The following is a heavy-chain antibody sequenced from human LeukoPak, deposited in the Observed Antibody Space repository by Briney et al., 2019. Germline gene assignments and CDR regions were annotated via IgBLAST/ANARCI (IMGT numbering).Heavy chain of an antibody. V-gene: IGHV3-48*03. CDR1: GFTFSSYE. J-gene: IGHJ4*02. D-gene: IGHD6-13*01. CDR3: ARDRVAAAGYYFDY. CDR2: ISSSGSTI. Sequence: GGSLRLSCAASGFTFSSYEMNWVRQAPGKGLEWVPYISSSGSTIYYADSVKGRFTISRDNAKNSLYLQMNSLRAEDTAVYYCARDRVAAAGYYFDYWGQGTLVTVSS.